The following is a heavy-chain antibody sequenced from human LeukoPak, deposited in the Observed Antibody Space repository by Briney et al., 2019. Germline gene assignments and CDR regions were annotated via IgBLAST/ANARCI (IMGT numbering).Heavy chain of an antibody. CDR1: GGTFSSYA. V-gene: IGHV1-69*04. CDR3: AKEKWESGWFDP. CDR2: IIPILGIA. Sequence: SVKVSCKASGGTFSSYAISWVRQAPGQGLEWMGRIIPILGIANYAQKFQGRVTITADKSTSTAYMELSSLRSEDTAVYYCAKEKWESGWFDPWGQGTLVTVSS. J-gene: IGHJ5*02. D-gene: IGHD1-26*01.